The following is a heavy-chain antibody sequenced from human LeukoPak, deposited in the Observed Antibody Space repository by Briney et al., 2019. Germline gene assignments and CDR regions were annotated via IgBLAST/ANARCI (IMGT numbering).Heavy chain of an antibody. CDR3: ARSHDHLWGNYPDY. CDR1: GGSIDSTNW. Sequence: SETLSLTCDVSGGSIDSTNWRNWVRQPPGKGLEWIGEIHHDGRINYNPSLKSRVTLSVDKSKNQFSLRLNSVTAADTAMYYCARSHDHLWGNYPDYWGQGTLVTVSS. CDR2: IHHDGRI. V-gene: IGHV4/OR15-8*01. J-gene: IGHJ4*02. D-gene: IGHD3-16*02.